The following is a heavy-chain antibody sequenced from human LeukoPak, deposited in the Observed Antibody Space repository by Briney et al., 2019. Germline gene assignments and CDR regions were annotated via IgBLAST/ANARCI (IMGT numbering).Heavy chain of an antibody. CDR2: IYPADSNT. Sequence: LGESLKISCKTSGYFFPNFWTGWVRQVPGKGPEWIGIIYPADSNTKYSPSFQGRVTISADRSTSTAYLHWSNLEASDSAIYYCARHGQWLRSAFFDHWGQGTVVTVSS. CDR3: ARHGQWLRSAFFDH. V-gene: IGHV5-51*01. J-gene: IGHJ5*02. D-gene: IGHD5-12*01. CDR1: GYFFPNFW.